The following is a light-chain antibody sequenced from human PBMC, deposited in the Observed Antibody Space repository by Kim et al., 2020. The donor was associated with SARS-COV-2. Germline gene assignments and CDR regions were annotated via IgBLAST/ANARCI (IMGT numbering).Light chain of an antibody. CDR2: DVV. Sequence: QSALTQPRSVSGSPGQSVTISCTGTSSDVGGYDYVSWYQQHPGKAPKLMIYDVVKRPSGVPDRFSGSKSGNTASLTISGLPADDEADYYCCSFAGSAHSGVFGTGIEVTVL. CDR1: SSDVGGYDY. V-gene: IGLV2-11*01. J-gene: IGLJ1*01. CDR3: CSFAGSAHSGV.